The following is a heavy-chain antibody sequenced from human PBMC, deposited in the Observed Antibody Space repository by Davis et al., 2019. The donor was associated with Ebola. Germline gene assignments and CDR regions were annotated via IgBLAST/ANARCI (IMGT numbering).Heavy chain of an antibody. CDR2: IIPIFGTA. CDR3: AREKAVAGAYYYYMDV. Sequence: SVKVSCKASGGTFSSYAISWVRQAPGQGLEWMGGIIPIFGTANYAQKFQGRVTITADESTSTAYMELSSLRSEDTAVYYCAREKAVAGAYYYYMDVWGKGTTATVSS. CDR1: GGTFSSYA. D-gene: IGHD6-19*01. J-gene: IGHJ6*03. V-gene: IGHV1-69*13.